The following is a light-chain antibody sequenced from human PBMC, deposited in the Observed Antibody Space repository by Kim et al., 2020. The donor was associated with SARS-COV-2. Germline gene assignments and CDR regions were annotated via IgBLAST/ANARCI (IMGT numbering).Light chain of an antibody. Sequence: PGQTASITCSADALPKKYAYWYQQKPGQAPVLVIYKDSERPSGIPERFSGSSSGTTVTLTISGVQAEDEADYYCQSADSSGTYVVFGGGTQLTVL. V-gene: IGLV3-25*03. CDR1: ALPKKY. CDR2: KDS. CDR3: QSADSSGTYVV. J-gene: IGLJ2*01.